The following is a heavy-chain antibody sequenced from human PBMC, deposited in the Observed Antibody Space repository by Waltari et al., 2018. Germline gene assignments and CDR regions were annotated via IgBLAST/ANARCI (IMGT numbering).Heavy chain of an antibody. CDR3: ARPYASGWYINFDY. J-gene: IGHJ4*02. Sequence: VQLVESGGGLVQPGGSLRLSCAASGFTFSSYWRSWVRQAPGKGLEWVANIKQDGSENYYVDSVKGRFTFSRDNAKNSLYLQMNSLRAEDTAVYYCARPYASGWYINFDYWGQGTLVTVSS. D-gene: IGHD6-19*01. CDR1: GFTFSSYW. CDR2: IKQDGSEN. V-gene: IGHV3-7*01.